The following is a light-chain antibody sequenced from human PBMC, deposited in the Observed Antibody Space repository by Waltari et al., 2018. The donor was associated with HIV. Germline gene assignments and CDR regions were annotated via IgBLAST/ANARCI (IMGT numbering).Light chain of an antibody. CDR2: DVS. V-gene: IGLV2-14*03. Sequence: QSALPQPASVSGSPGQSITISCTGTSSDVGGYHYVSWYKRHPGKAPKLMIYDVSNRPSGVSNRFSGSKSGNTASLTISGLQAEDEADYYCSSYTSSSTRVFGGGTTVTVL. CDR3: SSYTSSSTRV. CDR1: SSDVGGYHY. J-gene: IGLJ3*02.